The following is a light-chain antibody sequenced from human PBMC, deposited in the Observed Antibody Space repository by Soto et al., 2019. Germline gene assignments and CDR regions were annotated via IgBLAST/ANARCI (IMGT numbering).Light chain of an antibody. Sequence: DIQMTQSPSSLSASVADRVTITCRASQSIRRSLNWYQQKPGKAPNLLIYAASSLQTGVPSRFTGSGSGTDFTLTISNLQPEDFAVYYCQQTYSSPRTFGQGTKVHIK. J-gene: IGKJ1*01. V-gene: IGKV1-39*01. CDR1: QSIRRS. CDR2: AAS. CDR3: QQTYSSPRT.